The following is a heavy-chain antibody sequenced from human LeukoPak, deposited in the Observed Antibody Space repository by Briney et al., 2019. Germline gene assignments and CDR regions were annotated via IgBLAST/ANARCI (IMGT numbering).Heavy chain of an antibody. V-gene: IGHV4-34*01. CDR3: ARHHSTPKKLRWGTGRYWYFDL. J-gene: IGHJ2*01. D-gene: IGHD4-23*01. CDR1: GGSFSGYY. CDR2: INHSGST. Sequence: PSETLSLTCAVYGGSFSGYYWSWIRQPPGKGLEGIGEINHSGSTNYNPSLKSRVTISVDTSKNQFSLKLSSVTAADTAVYYCARHHSTPKKLRWGTGRYWYFDLWGRGTLVTVSS.